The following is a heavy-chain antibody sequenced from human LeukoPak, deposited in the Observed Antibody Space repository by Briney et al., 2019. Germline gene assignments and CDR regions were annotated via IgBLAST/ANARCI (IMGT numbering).Heavy chain of an antibody. D-gene: IGHD2-15*01. CDR3: ARVPRGVVVVAARYYGMDV. Sequence: PSETLSLTCAVYGGSFSGYYWSWIRQPPGKGLEWIGEINHSGSTNYNPSLKSRVTISVDTSKNQFSLKLSSVTAADTAVYYCARVPRGVVVVAARYYGMDVWGQGTTVTVSS. CDR1: GGSFSGYY. J-gene: IGHJ6*02. CDR2: INHSGST. V-gene: IGHV4-34*01.